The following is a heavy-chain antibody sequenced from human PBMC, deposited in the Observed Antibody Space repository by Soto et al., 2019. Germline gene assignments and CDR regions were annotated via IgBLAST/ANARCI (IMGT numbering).Heavy chain of an antibody. D-gene: IGHD2-2*01. CDR3: ARNEDIVVVPAAIYYYYGMDV. CDR2: INAGNGNT. V-gene: IGHV1-3*01. Sequence: GASVKVSCKASGYTFTSYAMHWVRQAPGQRLEWMGWINAGNGNTKYSQKFQGRVTITRDTSASTAYMELSSLRSEDTAVYYCARNEDIVVVPAAIYYYYGMDVWGQGTTVTVSS. CDR1: GYTFTSYA. J-gene: IGHJ6*02.